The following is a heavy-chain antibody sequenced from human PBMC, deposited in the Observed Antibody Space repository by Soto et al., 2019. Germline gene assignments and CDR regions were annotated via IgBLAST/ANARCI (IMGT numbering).Heavy chain of an antibody. Sequence: SETLSLTCAVYGGSFSGYYWSWIRQPPGKGLEWIGEINHSGSTNYNPSLKSRVTISVDTSKNQFSLKPSSVTAADTAVYYCAPSIAARPGGWFDPWGQGTLVTVSS. CDR3: APSIAARPGGWFDP. CDR2: INHSGST. J-gene: IGHJ5*02. V-gene: IGHV4-34*01. D-gene: IGHD6-6*01. CDR1: GGSFSGYY.